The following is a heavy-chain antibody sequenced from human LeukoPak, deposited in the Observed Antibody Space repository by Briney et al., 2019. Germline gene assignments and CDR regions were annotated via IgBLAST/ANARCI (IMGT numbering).Heavy chain of an antibody. CDR3: ARSAESSSWVEFDY. J-gene: IGHJ4*02. CDR2: IIPIFGTA. D-gene: IGHD6-13*01. CDR1: GGTFSSYA. Sequence: SVKVSCKASGGTFSSYAISWVRQAPGQGLEWMGGIIPIFGTANYAQKFQGRVTITAGESTSTAYMELSSLRSEDTAVYYCARSAESSSWVEFDYWGQGTLVTVSS. V-gene: IGHV1-69*13.